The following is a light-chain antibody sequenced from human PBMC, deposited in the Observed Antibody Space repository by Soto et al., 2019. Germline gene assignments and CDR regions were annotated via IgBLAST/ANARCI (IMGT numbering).Light chain of an antibody. CDR3: QQSYATPLT. Sequence: DIQMTQSPSSLSASVGDRVTISCRASQNINTYINWYQQRPGKAPKLLIYAASSLQSGVPSRFSGSGSGTDFTLTITSLQPDDFATYSCQQSYATPLTFGGGTKVEIK. CDR1: QNINTY. J-gene: IGKJ4*01. V-gene: IGKV1-39*01. CDR2: AAS.